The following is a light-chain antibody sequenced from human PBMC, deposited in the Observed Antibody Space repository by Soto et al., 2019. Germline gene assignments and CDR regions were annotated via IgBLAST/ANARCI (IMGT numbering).Light chain of an antibody. J-gene: IGKJ4*01. V-gene: IGKV3D-15*01. CDR3: QQTYSVPLT. Sequence: EIVMTQSPATLSVSPGERATLSCRASQSVSSNLAWYQQKPGQAPRFLIYGAFSRATGIPDRFSGSGSGTDFTLTITSLQPEDFATYYCQQTYSVPLTFGGGTKVDIK. CDR2: GAF. CDR1: QSVSSN.